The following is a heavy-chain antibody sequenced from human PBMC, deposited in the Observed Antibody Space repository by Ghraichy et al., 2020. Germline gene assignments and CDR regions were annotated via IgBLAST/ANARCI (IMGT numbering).Heavy chain of an antibody. J-gene: IGHJ4*02. CDR1: GFTFSSYS. D-gene: IGHD5-12*01. CDR2: ISSSSSYI. CDR3: ARDKRMDIVATMADDY. Sequence: GGSLRLSCASSGFTFSSYSMNWVRQAPGKGLEWVSSISSSSSYIYYADSVKGRFTISRDNAKNSLYLQMNSLRAEDTAVYYCARDKRMDIVATMADDYWGQGTLVTVSS. V-gene: IGHV3-21*01.